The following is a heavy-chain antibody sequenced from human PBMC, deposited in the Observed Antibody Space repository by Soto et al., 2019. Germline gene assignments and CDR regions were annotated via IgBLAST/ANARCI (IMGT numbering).Heavy chain of an antibody. CDR1: GFIFSSNW. J-gene: IGHJ5*02. CDR2: ISGSSIYI. CDR3: AREGALKPFSS. V-gene: IGHV3-21*01. Sequence: GGSLRLSCAASGFIFSSNWMHWVRQAPGKGLEWVSHISGSSIYIHYADSVRGRFTISRDNAKNSVYLQMDSLRVEDTAVYYCAREGALKPFSSWGQGALVTVSS.